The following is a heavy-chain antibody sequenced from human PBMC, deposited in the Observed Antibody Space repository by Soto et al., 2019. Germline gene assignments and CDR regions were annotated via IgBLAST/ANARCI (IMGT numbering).Heavy chain of an antibody. J-gene: IGHJ4*02. CDR3: VRTSLVVAAATREDY. CDR1: GFTFSSYW. D-gene: IGHD2-15*01. CDR2: INSDGSST. V-gene: IGHV3-74*01. Sequence: EVQLVESGGGLVQPGGSLRLSCAASGFTFSSYWMHWVRQAPGKGLVWVSRINSDGSSTSYADSVKGRFTISRDNAKNKLYMQMNSLRAEETAVYYCVRTSLVVAAATREDYWGQGPLVTVSS.